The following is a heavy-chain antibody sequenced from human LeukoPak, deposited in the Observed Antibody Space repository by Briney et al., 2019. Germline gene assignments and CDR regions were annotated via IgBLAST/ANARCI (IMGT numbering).Heavy chain of an antibody. Sequence: PKASVKVSCKASGYTFTSYFMHWVRQAPGQGLEWMGTVNPNDGSTSYAQKFQGRVTLTRDTSTSTVYMELSSLRSEDTAVYYCARGNVQLWPLGKNWYFDLWGRGTLVTVSS. CDR3: ARGNVQLWPLGKNWYFDL. D-gene: IGHD5-18*01. CDR2: VNPNDGST. CDR1: GYTFTSYF. J-gene: IGHJ2*01. V-gene: IGHV1-46*01.